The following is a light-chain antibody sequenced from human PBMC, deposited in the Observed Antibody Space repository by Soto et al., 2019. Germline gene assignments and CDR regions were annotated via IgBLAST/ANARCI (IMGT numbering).Light chain of an antibody. V-gene: IGKV3-11*01. J-gene: IGKJ5*01. CDR3: QQRSNWPIT. CDR1: QSVSSY. CDR2: DAS. Sequence: EIVLTQSPATLSLFLGERATLSCRASQSVSSYLAWYQQRPGQAPRLLIYDASNSATGIPARFSCTGSGTDFTLTVSSLQPEDFAVYYCQQRSNWPITFGQGTRLEIK.